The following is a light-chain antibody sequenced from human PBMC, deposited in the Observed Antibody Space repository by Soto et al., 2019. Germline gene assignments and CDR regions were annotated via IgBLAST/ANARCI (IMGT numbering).Light chain of an antibody. CDR1: QSISDN. J-gene: IGKJ5*01. CDR3: QQFNNWPTT. CDR2: GAS. Sequence: EIVVTQSPATLSVSPGDRATLSCRASQSISDNVAWYQQKPGQAPRLLIFGASFRATGIPARFSGSGSGTDFTLTISSLQSEDFAIYFCQQFNNWPTTFGQGTRLET. V-gene: IGKV3D-15*01.